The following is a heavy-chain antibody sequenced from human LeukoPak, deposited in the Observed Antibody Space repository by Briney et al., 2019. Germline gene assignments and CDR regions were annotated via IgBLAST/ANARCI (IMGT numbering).Heavy chain of an antibody. J-gene: IGHJ4*02. V-gene: IGHV3-33*06. CDR1: GFTFSSYG. Sequence: PGRSLRLSCAASGFTFSSYGMHWVRQAPGKGLEWVAVIWYDESNKYYADSVKGRFTISRDNSKNTLYLQMNSLRAEDTAVYYCAKDQWIVAGTAFDYWGQGTLVTVSS. CDR2: IWYDESNK. CDR3: AKDQWIVAGTAFDY. D-gene: IGHD6-19*01.